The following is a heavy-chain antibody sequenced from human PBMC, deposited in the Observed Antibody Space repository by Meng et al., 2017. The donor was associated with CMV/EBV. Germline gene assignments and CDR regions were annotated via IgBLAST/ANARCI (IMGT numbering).Heavy chain of an antibody. D-gene: IGHD6-6*01. CDR1: GFTFTSSA. Sequence: SVKVSCKASGFTFTSSAVQWVRQAPGQGLEWMGGIIPILGIANYAQKFQGRVTITADKSTSTAYMELSSLRSEDTAVYYCARVVPLYSSSSWNVIPYYYYGMDVWGQGTTVTVSS. V-gene: IGHV1-69*10. CDR2: IIPILGIA. CDR3: ARVVPLYSSSSWNVIPYYYYGMDV. J-gene: IGHJ6*02.